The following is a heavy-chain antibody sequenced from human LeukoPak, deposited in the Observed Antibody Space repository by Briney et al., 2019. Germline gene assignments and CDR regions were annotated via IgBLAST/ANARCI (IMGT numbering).Heavy chain of an antibody. J-gene: IGHJ4*02. Sequence: GGSLRFSCAASGFTFSSYWMSWVRQAPGKRLEGVAHIKQDGSEKYYVDSVKGRFTISRDNAKNSLYLQMNSLRAEDTAVYYCARGGSGSSYWGQGTLVTVSS. D-gene: IGHD3-10*01. CDR3: ARGGSGSSY. CDR1: GFTFSSYW. V-gene: IGHV3-7*01. CDR2: IKQDGSEK.